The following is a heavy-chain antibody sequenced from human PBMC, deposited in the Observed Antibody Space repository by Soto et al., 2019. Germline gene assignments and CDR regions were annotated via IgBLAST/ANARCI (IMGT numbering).Heavy chain of an antibody. V-gene: IGHV3-23*01. CDR3: ARDRVTFDY. CDR2: ISSSGGST. J-gene: IGHJ4*02. D-gene: IGHD3-16*02. Sequence: PGGSLRLSCAASGFTFSSYAMTWVRQAPGKGLEWVSAISSSGGSTYYADSVKGRFTISRDNSKNTLYMQMNSLRAEDTAVYYCARDRVTFDYWGQGTLVTVSS. CDR1: GFTFSSYA.